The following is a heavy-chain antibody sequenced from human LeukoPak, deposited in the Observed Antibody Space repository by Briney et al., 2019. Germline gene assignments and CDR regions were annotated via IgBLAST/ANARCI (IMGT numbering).Heavy chain of an antibody. CDR3: ARDLLGYCSSTSCYDEQRFDY. V-gene: IGHV1-2*02. J-gene: IGHJ4*02. D-gene: IGHD2-2*01. CDR1: GGTFSSYA. CDR2: INPNSGGT. Sequence: ASVKVSCKASGGTFSSYAISWVRQAPGQGLEWMGWINPNSGGTNYAQKFQGRVTMTRDTSISTAYMELSRLRSDDTAVYYCARDLLGYCSSTSCYDEQRFDYWGQGTLVTVSS.